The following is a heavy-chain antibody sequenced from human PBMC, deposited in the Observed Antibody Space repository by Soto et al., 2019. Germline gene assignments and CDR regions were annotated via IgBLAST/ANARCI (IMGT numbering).Heavy chain of an antibody. D-gene: IGHD3-22*01. Sequence: NHGESLKISCKGSGYSFAGYWITWVRQKPGKGLEWMGRIDPSDSQTYYSPSFRGHVTISATKSITTVFLQWSSLRASDTAMYYCARQIYDSDTGPNFQYYFDSWGQGTPVTVSS. V-gene: IGHV5-10-1*01. CDR3: ARQIYDSDTGPNFQYYFDS. CDR2: IDPSDSQT. CDR1: GYSFAGYW. J-gene: IGHJ4*02.